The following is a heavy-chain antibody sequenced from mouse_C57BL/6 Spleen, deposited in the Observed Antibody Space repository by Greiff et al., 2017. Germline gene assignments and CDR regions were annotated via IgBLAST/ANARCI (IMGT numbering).Heavy chain of an antibody. CDR3: ARVDGRQGYFDV. V-gene: IGHV7-3*01. CDR1: GFTFTDYY. D-gene: IGHD2-3*01. Sequence: EVQLVESGGGLVQPGGSLSLSCAASGFTFTDYYMSWVRQPPGKALEWLGFIRHKANGYTTEYSASVKGRFTISRDTSQSILYLQMNALRAEYSATYCCARVDGRQGYFDVWGTGTTVTVSS. J-gene: IGHJ1*03. CDR2: IRHKANGYTT.